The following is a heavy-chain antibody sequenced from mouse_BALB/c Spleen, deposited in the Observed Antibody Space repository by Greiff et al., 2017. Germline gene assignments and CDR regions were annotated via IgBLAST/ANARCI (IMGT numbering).Heavy chain of an antibody. CDR3: AREGYYDYDGDAMDY. D-gene: IGHD2-4*01. CDR2: IYPGDGDT. V-gene: IGHV1-80*01. Sequence: VQLQQSGAELVRPGSSVKISCKASGYAFSSYWMNWVKQRPGQGLEWIGQIYPGDGDTNYNGKFKGKATLTADKSSSTAYMQLSSLTSEDSAVYFCAREGYYDYDGDAMDYWGQGTSVTVSS. J-gene: IGHJ4*01. CDR1: GYAFSSYW.